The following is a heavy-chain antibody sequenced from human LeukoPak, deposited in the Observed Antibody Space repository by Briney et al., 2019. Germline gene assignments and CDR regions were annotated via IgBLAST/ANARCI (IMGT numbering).Heavy chain of an antibody. CDR2: LSGSGITT. J-gene: IGHJ4*01. CDR1: GFIFSNHA. CDR3: AKGIYSSGWSYFDY. V-gene: IGHV3-23*01. Sequence: GGSLRLSCAASGFIFSNHAMNWVRQAPGKGLEWVSTLSGSGITTYYADSVKGRFTISRDNSKNTLYLQMNSLRAEDTAVYYCAKGIYSSGWSYFDYWGHGTLVTVSS. D-gene: IGHD6-19*01.